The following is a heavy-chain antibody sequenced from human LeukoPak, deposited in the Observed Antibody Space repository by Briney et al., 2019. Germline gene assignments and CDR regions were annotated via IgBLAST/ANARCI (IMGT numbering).Heavy chain of an antibody. CDR3: AILGYSSSVFDC. V-gene: IGHV3-30-3*01. CDR1: GFTFSNYA. J-gene: IGHJ4*02. D-gene: IGHD6-13*01. CDR2: ISKDGTNK. Sequence: GGSLRLSCAASGFTFSNYAIHWVRQAPGKGLEWAALISKDGTNKYYPDSVKGRFTISRDNSKNTLYLQMNSLRAVDTAVYYCAILGYSSSVFDCWGQGTLVTVSS.